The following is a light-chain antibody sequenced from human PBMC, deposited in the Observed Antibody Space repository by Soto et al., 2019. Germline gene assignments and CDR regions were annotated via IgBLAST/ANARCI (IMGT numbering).Light chain of an antibody. CDR3: QQYGSSPPYT. J-gene: IGKJ2*01. CDR2: GAS. V-gene: IGKV3-20*01. CDR1: QSVSSSY. Sequence: EIVLTQSPGTLSLSPGERATLSCRASQSVSSSYLAWYQQKPGQAPRLLIYGASSRATGIPDRFIGSESGKDFTLTISRLEPEDFAVYYCQQYGSSPPYTFGQGTKLEIK.